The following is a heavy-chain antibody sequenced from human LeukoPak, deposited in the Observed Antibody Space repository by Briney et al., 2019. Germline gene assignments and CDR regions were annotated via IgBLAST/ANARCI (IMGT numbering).Heavy chain of an antibody. D-gene: IGHD2-15*01. V-gene: IGHV1-18*01. CDR2: MSAYNGNT. CDR3: AQTRLYFSVGSGVGGCHWFAA. CDR1: GYTFTSYG. Sequence: SVTVSFTGTGYTFTSYGISWVRRAPGQGLGWVGWMSAYNGNTNYAQKLQGRVTMITDTSTSTAYMEPRRLRSEAPAVYYCAQTRLYFSVGSGVGGCHWFAAGGQGTLVTV. J-gene: IGHJ5*01.